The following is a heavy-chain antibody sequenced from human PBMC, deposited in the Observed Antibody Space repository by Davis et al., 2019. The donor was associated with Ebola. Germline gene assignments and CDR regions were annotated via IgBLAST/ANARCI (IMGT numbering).Heavy chain of an antibody. CDR2: IIPIFGTA. D-gene: IGHD1-1*01. V-gene: IGHV1-69*01. CDR1: GGTFSTYG. J-gene: IGHJ4*02. Sequence: AASVKVSCKASGGTFSTYGISWVRQAPGQGLEWMGGIIPIFGTANYAQSFQGRVTITADESTSTVYMESSSLRSEDTAVYYCARGWGLEPQEHYFNYWGQGTLVTVSS. CDR3: ARGWGLEPQEHYFNY.